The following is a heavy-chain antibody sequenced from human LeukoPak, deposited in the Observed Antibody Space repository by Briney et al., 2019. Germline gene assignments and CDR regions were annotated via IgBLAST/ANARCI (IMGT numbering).Heavy chain of an antibody. CDR1: GFTFSSYS. V-gene: IGHV3-48*01. J-gene: IGHJ4*02. Sequence: PGGSLRLSCAASGFTFSSYSMNWVSQAPGKGLEWGSYISSSSSTIYYADSVKGRFTISRDNAKNSLYLQMNSLRAEDTAVYYCASDPRSIVGATGRDYWGQGTLVTVSS. D-gene: IGHD1-26*01. CDR2: ISSSSSTI. CDR3: ASDPRSIVGATGRDY.